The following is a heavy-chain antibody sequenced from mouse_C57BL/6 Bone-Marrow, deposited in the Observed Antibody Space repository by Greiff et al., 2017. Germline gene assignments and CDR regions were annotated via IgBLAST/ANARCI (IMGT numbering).Heavy chain of an antibody. D-gene: IGHD2-4*01. J-gene: IGHJ1*03. CDR1: GYTFTDYY. CDR3: ARVEDYDVLWYFDV. Sequence: EVQLQQSGPVLVKPGASVKMSCKASGYTFTDYYMNWVKQSHGKSLEWIGVINPYNGGTSYNQKFKGKATLTVDKSSSTAYMELNSLTSEDSAVYYCARVEDYDVLWYFDVWGTGTTVTVSS. CDR2: INPYNGGT. V-gene: IGHV1-19*01.